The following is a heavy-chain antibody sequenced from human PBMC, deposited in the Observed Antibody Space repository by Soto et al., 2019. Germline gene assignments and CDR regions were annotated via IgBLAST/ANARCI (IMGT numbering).Heavy chain of an antibody. CDR3: VRDDDGGPKAFDI. Sequence: QEHLVESGGGVVQPERSLRLSCVASGFTFSNYGMHWVRQVPGKGLEWVSLISRDGSKQFYTDSVKGRFTISRDNSKNLLSLQMNNLRVEDTAVYYCVRDDDGGPKAFDIWGQGTMVTVSS. D-gene: IGHD3-16*01. J-gene: IGHJ3*02. CDR2: ISRDGSKQ. CDR1: GFTFSNYG. V-gene: IGHV3-30*19.